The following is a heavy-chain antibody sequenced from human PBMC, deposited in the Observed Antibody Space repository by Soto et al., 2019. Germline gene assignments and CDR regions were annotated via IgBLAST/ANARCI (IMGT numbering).Heavy chain of an antibody. D-gene: IGHD3-3*01. V-gene: IGHV1-3*01. Sequence: ASVKVSCKASGYTFTSYAMHWVRQAPGQRLEWMGWINAGNGNTKYSQKFQGRVTITRDTSASTAYMELSSLRSEDTAVYYCARADYPIWSGYYWVTYNSFDPWGQGPLVTVSS. CDR1: GYTFTSYA. CDR3: ARADYPIWSGYYWVTYNSFDP. J-gene: IGHJ5*02. CDR2: INAGNGNT.